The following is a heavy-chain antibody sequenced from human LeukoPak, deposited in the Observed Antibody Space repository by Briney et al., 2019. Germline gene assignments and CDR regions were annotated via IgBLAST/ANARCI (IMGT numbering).Heavy chain of an antibody. CDR2: INHSGST. CDR3: ARNPFWGSYRPSDAFDI. V-gene: IGHV4-34*01. J-gene: IGHJ3*02. CDR1: GGSFSGYY. D-gene: IGHD3-16*02. Sequence: SETLSLTCAVYGGSFSGYYWSWIRQPPGKGLEWIGEINHSGSTNYNPSLKSRVTISVDTSKNQFSLKLSSVTAADTAVYYCARNPFWGSYRPSDAFDIWGQGTMVTVSS.